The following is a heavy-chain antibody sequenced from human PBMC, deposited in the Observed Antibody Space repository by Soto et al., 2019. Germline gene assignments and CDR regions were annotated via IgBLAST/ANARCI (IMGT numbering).Heavy chain of an antibody. V-gene: IGHV4-59*01. Sequence: SETLSLTCTVSGGSISNYYWSWIRQPPGKGLEWIGYIYYSGSTNYNPSLKSRVTISVDTSKSQFSLKLSSVTAADTAVYYCARDKRSRYSSSSGLDYWGQGTLVTVSS. CDR2: IYYSGST. CDR1: GGSISNYY. J-gene: IGHJ4*02. D-gene: IGHD6-6*01. CDR3: ARDKRSRYSSSSGLDY.